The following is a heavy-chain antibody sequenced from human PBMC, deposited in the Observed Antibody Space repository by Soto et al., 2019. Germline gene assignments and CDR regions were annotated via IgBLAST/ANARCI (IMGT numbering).Heavy chain of an antibody. D-gene: IGHD3-3*01. V-gene: IGHV2-5*02. CDR3: AHRVLRTVFGLVTTTAISFDF. J-gene: IGHJ4*02. CDR2: IYWDDDK. Sequence: QITLNESGPTVVSPTETLTLTCRFSGFSLTTSGVGVGWIRQSPGKAPEWLALIYWDDDKRYSASLKSRLTITKDTSQNQVVLTVSDLDPTETATYFCAHRVLRTVFGLVTTTAISFDFWGQGTPVAVSS. CDR1: GFSLTTSGVG.